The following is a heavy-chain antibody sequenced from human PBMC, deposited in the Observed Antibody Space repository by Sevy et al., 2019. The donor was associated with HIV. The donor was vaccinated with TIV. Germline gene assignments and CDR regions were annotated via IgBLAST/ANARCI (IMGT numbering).Heavy chain of an antibody. J-gene: IGHJ4*02. CDR3: AKESRGDYVWGSYRTHFDY. CDR2: ISYDGSNK. Sequence: GGSLRLSCAASGFTFSSYGMHWVRQAPGKGLEWVAVISYDGSNKYYADSVKGRFTISRDNSKNTLYLQMNSLRAEDTAVYYCAKESRGDYVWGSYRTHFDYWGQRTLVTVSS. V-gene: IGHV3-30*18. CDR1: GFTFSSYG. D-gene: IGHD3-16*02.